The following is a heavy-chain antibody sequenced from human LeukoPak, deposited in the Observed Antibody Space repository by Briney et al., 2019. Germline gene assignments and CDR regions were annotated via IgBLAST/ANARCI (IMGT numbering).Heavy chain of an antibody. J-gene: IGHJ5*02. CDR1: GGSISTFS. CDR3: ARDAGGTWFDP. V-gene: IGHV4-59*01. Sequence: PSETLSLTCTVSGGSISTFSWNWIRQPPGQGLEWIGYVNSNGGTYDNPSLKSRVTVSLDMSKNQFSLKLSSATAADTAAYYCARDAGGTWFDPWGQGILVTVSS. CDR2: VNSNGGT.